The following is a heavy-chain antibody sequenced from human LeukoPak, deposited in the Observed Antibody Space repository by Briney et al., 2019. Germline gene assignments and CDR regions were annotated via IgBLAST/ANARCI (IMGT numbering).Heavy chain of an antibody. J-gene: IGHJ4*02. D-gene: IGHD2-8*01. CDR1: GYTFTTYP. V-gene: IGHV1-18*01. CDR3: AFISYCTTVTCSYLDY. Sequence: GASVKVSCETSGYTFTTYPINWVRQAPGQGLEWMGWITTYNGDTNYAQNLQGRVTMTADTSTSTAYMELRSLISDDPAVYYCAFISYCTTVTCSYLDYWGQGTLATVSP. CDR2: ITTYNGDT.